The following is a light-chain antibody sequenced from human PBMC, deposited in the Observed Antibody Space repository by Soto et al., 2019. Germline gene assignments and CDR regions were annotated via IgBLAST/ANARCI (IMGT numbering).Light chain of an antibody. CDR2: GAS. CDR3: QQYNNWPRT. Sequence: EIVMTQSPATLSVSPGERATLSCRASQRVSSNLAWFQQKPGQAPRLLIYGASTRATGIPSRFSGSGSGTEFTLTISSLQSEDWAVYYCQQYNNWPRTFGQGTKVAIK. V-gene: IGKV3-15*01. CDR1: QRVSSN. J-gene: IGKJ1*01.